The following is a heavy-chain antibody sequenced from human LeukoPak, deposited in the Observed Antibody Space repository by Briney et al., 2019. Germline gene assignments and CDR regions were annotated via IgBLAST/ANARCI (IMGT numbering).Heavy chain of an antibody. CDR3: ARLALTYYDFWSGYQNWFDP. CDR2: IYPGDSDT. J-gene: IGHJ5*02. Sequence: GESLKISCKGSGYSFTGYWIGWVRQMPGKGLEWMGIIYPGDSDTRYSPSFQGQVTISADKSISTAYLQWSSLKASDTAMYYCARLALTYYDFWSGYQNWFDPWGQGTLVTVSS. V-gene: IGHV5-51*01. D-gene: IGHD3-3*01. CDR1: GYSFTGYW.